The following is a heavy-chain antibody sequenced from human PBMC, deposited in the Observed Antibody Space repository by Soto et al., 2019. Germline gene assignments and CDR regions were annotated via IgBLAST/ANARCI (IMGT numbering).Heavy chain of an antibody. V-gene: IGHV5-51*01. J-gene: IGHJ6*01. D-gene: IGHD6-6*01. CDR1: GYSFTTYW. Sequence: PGESLKISCKGSGYSFTTYWIGWVRQMPGKGLEWMGIIYPGDSDTRYSPSFQGQVTISADKSISTAYLQWSSLKASDTAMYYCARCIAARNPARENYYCYGMDVWGQGTTVTVSS. CDR3: ARCIAARNPARENYYCYGMDV. CDR2: IYPGDSDT.